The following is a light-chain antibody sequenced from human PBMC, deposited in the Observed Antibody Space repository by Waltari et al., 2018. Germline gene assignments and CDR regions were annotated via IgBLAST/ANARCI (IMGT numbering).Light chain of an antibody. Sequence: SYALTQPPSVSVAPGRTARITCGGDNIGSYSVHWYQQKPGQAPVLVIFYDSDRPSGIPERFSGSNSGNTATLTISSVEAGDEAKYYCHVWHPDMDPGVFGPGTEVSV. J-gene: IGLJ1*01. CDR2: YDS. V-gene: IGLV3-21*04. CDR3: HVWHPDMDPGV. CDR1: NIGSYS.